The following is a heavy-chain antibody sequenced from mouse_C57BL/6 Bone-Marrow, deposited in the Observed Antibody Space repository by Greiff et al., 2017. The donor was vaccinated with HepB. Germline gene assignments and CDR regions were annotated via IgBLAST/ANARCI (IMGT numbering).Heavy chain of an antibody. CDR3: SSPDGAYDY. J-gene: IGHJ2*01. CDR2: ISSGGSYT. D-gene: IGHD2-3*01. CDR1: GFTFSSYG. Sequence: EVKLMESGGDLVKPGGSLKLSCAASGFTFSSYGMSWVRQTPDKRLEWVATISSGGSYTYYPDSVKGRFTISRDNAKNTLYLQMSSLKSEDTARYYCSSPDGAYDYCGQGTTLTVSS. V-gene: IGHV5-6*01.